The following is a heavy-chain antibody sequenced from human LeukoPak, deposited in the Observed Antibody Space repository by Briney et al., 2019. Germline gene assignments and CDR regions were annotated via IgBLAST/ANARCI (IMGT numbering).Heavy chain of an antibody. J-gene: IGHJ4*02. D-gene: IGHD2-8*01. CDR1: GGSFSGYY. CDR3: ARDSNGEWALDY. CDR2: INHSGST. Sequence: SETLSLTCAVYGGSFSGYYWSWIRQPPGKGLEWIGEINHSGSTNYNPSLKSRVTISVDTSKNQFSLKLSSVTAADTAVYYCARDSNGEWALDYWGQGTLVTVSS. V-gene: IGHV4-34*01.